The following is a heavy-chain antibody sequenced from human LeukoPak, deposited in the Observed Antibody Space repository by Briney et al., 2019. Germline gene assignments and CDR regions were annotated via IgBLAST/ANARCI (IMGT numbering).Heavy chain of an antibody. CDR3: ARLGAYCSSTSCYRFDY. J-gene: IGHJ4*02. V-gene: IGHV4-31*03. Sequence: KPSQTLSLTCTVSGGSIISGGYYWSWIRQHPGKGLEWIGYIYYSGSTYYNPSLKSRVIISVDTSKNQFSLKLSSVTAADTAVYYCARLGAYCSSTSCYRFDYWGQGTLVTVSS. D-gene: IGHD2-2*01. CDR1: GGSIISGGYY. CDR2: IYYSGST.